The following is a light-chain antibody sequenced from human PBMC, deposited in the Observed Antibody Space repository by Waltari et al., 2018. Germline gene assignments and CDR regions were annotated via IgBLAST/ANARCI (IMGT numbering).Light chain of an antibody. CDR1: SSDVVGYNY. V-gene: IGLV2-14*01. Sequence: QSALTQPASVSGSPGQSITISCTGTSSDVVGYNYVSWYQQHPGKAPNLMIYEVSNRPSGVSNRFSGSKSGNTASLTISGLQAEDEADYYCSSYTSSSTPYVFGTGTKVTVL. J-gene: IGLJ1*01. CDR2: EVS. CDR3: SSYTSSSTPYV.